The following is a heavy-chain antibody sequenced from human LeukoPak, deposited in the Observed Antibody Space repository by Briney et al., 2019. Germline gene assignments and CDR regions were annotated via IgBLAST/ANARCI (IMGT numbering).Heavy chain of an antibody. J-gene: IGHJ6*02. CDR3: AREDFGDNWNDWYYYYYGMDV. Sequence: PSETLSLTCAVSGGSISSGGYSWSWIRQPPGKGLEWIGYIYHSGSTYYNPSLKSRVTISVDTSKNQLSLQLNSVTPEDTAVYYCAREDFGDNWNDWYYYYYGMDVWGQGTTVTVSS. CDR1: GGSISSGGYS. CDR2: IYHSGST. V-gene: IGHV4-30-2*01. D-gene: IGHD1-1*01.